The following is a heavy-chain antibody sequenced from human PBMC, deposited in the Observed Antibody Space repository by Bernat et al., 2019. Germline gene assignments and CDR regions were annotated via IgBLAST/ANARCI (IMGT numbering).Heavy chain of an antibody. CDR3: ARLPRSSSWMYYFDY. D-gene: IGHD6-13*01. CDR2: IYYSGST. J-gene: IGHJ4*02. Sequence: QLQLQESGPGLVKPSETLSLTCTVSGGSISSSSYYWGWIRQPPGKGLEWIGSIYYSGSTYYNPSLKSRVTISVDTSKNQFSLKLSSVTAADTAVYYCARLPRSSSWMYYFDYWGQGTLVTVSS. V-gene: IGHV4-39*01. CDR1: GGSISSSSYY.